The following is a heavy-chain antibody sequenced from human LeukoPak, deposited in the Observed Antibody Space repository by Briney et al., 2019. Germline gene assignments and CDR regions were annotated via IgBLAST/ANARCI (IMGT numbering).Heavy chain of an antibody. D-gene: IGHD6-13*01. CDR1: GFTFADFE. CDR3: TRNRYSSSLIVD. Sequence: GRTLRLSCTPSGFTFADFEMSWVRQSPGKGLEWGGVIRTKAFGATTVYAASVKGRFTISRDDSKSVAYLQMNSLKTEDTALYYCTRNRYSSSLIVDWGQGTTVTVSS. CDR2: IRTKAFGATT. J-gene: IGHJ6*02. V-gene: IGHV3-49*04.